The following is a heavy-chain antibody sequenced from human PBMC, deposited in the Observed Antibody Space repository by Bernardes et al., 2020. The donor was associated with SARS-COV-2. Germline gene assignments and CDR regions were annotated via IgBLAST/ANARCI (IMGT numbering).Heavy chain of an antibody. J-gene: IGHJ5*02. CDR3: ARDPRMGFREPFDP. CDR2: IWYDGINK. CDR1: GFTFSTYA. Sequence: GGSLRLSCAASGFTFSTYAMHWVRQAPGKGLEWVAVIWYDGINKYHADSVKGRFTISRDNSRDTLYLQMNDLRAEDTAVYYCARDPRMGFREPFDPWGQGTLVTVSS. D-gene: IGHD3-10*01. V-gene: IGHV3-33*08.